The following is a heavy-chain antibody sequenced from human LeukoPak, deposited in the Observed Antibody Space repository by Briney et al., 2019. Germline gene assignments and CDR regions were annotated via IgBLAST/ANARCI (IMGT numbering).Heavy chain of an antibody. D-gene: IGHD5-12*01. Sequence: AASVKVSCKASGYTFTGYYMHWVRQAPGQGLEWMGWINPNSGGTNYAQKFQGRVTMTRDTSISTAYMELSRLRSDDTAVYYCARVTGYVDAFDIWGQGTMVTVSS. CDR3: ARVTGYVDAFDI. CDR2: INPNSGGT. J-gene: IGHJ3*02. CDR1: GYTFTGYY. V-gene: IGHV1-2*02.